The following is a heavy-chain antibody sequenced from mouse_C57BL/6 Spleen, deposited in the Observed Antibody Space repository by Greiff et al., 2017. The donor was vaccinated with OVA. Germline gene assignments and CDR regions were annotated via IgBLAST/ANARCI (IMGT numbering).Heavy chain of an antibody. CDR2: ISYDGRN. D-gene: IGHD4-1*01. Sequence: EVQRVESGPGLVKPSQSLSLSCSVTGYSITSGYYWNWIRQLPGNQLEWVGMISYDGRNNYNQSLKNRVSITRSTSKNQFFLKLNSVTTEYSATYYCAKKEELGWFAYWGQGTLVTVSA. CDR1: GYSITSGYY. V-gene: IGHV3-6*01. CDR3: AKKEELGWFAY. J-gene: IGHJ3*01.